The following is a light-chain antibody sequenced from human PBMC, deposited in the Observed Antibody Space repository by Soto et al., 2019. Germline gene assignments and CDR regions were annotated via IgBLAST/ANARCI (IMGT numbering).Light chain of an antibody. CDR1: HYISTY. CDR3: KQYNTXEWT. CDR2: KAS. V-gene: IGKV1-5*03. Sequence: DIQMTQSPSTLSASVGDRVTITCRASHYISTYLAWYQQKPGKAPKLLIYKASTLESGVPSRFSGSGSGTEFTFTISGLQPYDFATYYSKQYNTXEWTFGRGTKV. J-gene: IGKJ1*01.